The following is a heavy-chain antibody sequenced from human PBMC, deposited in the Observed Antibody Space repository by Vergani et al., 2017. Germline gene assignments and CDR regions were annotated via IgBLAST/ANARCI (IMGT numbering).Heavy chain of an antibody. V-gene: IGHV1-69*01. CDR3: ARVAMVSLWAAFDI. CDR2: IIPIFGTA. D-gene: IGHD5-18*01. J-gene: IGHJ3*02. Sequence: QVQLVQSGAEVKKPGSSVKVSCQASGGTFSSYAISWVRQAPGQGLEWIGGIIPIFGTANYARKFQGRVTITADESTSTAYMELSSLRSEDTAVYYCARVAMVSLWAAFDIWSQGTMVTVSS. CDR1: GGTFSSYA.